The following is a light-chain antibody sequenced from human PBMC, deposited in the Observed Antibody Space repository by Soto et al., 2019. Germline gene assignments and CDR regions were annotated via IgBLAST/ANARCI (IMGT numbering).Light chain of an antibody. CDR2: GAS. J-gene: IGKJ1*01. CDR3: QLYGSSPRT. V-gene: IGKV3-20*01. CDR1: QSVSNNY. Sequence: EIVLTQSPGTLSLSPGERATLSSRASQSVSNNYLAWYQQKPGQAPRHLIYGASSRDTGIPDRFSGSGSGTEFTLTISSLEPEDFAVFYCQLYGSSPRTFGQGTRVEIK.